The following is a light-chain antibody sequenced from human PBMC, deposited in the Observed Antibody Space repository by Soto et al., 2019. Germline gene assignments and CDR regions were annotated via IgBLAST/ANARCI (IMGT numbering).Light chain of an antibody. V-gene: IGKV1-39*01. J-gene: IGKJ4*01. Sequence: DLQMTQSPSSLSASVGVRVTITCRASQSISSYLNWYQQKPGKAPKLLIYAASSLQSGVPSRFSGSGSGTDFTLTISSLQPEDFATYYCQQSYSTPLTFGGGTKVEIK. CDR1: QSISSY. CDR3: QQSYSTPLT. CDR2: AAS.